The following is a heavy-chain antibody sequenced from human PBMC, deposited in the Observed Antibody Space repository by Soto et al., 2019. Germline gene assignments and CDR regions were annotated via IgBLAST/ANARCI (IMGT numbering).Heavy chain of an antibody. CDR2: INPSGGST. CDR3: ARDNSGAYYGMDV. D-gene: IGHD6-19*01. V-gene: IGHV1-46*01. J-gene: IGHJ6*02. CDR1: GYTLTSNH. Sequence: QVQLVQSGAEVKRPGASVKVSCKASGYTLTSNHMHWLRQAPGQGLEWMGIINPSGGSTSYAQKFQGRVTMTRDTSTSTVYMELSSLRSEDTAVYYCARDNSGAYYGMDVWGQGTTVTVSS.